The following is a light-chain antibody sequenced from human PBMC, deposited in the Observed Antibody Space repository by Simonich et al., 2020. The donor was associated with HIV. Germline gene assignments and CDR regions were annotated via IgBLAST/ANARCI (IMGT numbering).Light chain of an antibody. CDR1: QSLLYSSNNKNY. J-gene: IGKJ1*01. V-gene: IGKV4-1*01. Sequence: DIVMTQSPDSLAVSLGERAPINCKSSQSLLYSSNNKNYLAWYPQKPGQPPKLLIYWASTRESGVPDRFSGSGSGTDFTLTISSLQAEDVAVYYCQQYYSIPRTFGQGTKVEIK. CDR2: WAS. CDR3: QQYYSIPRT.